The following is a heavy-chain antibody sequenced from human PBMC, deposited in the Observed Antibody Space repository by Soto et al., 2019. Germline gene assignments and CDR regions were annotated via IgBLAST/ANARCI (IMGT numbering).Heavy chain of an antibody. V-gene: IGHV4-31*03. CDR1: GGSISSGGYY. Sequence: QVQLQESGPGLVKPSQTLSLTCTVSGGSISSGGYYWSWIRQHPGKGLEWIGYIYYSGSTYYNPSLKSRVTISVDTSKNQFSLKLSSVAAADTAVYYCARVKTLRYQLLGVLDYWGQGTLVTVSS. D-gene: IGHD2-2*01. CDR2: IYYSGST. CDR3: ARVKTLRYQLLGVLDY. J-gene: IGHJ4*02.